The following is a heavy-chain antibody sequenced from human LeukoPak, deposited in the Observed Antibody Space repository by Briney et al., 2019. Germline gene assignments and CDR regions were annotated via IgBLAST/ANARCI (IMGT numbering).Heavy chain of an antibody. J-gene: IGHJ4*02. CDR2: ISGSGGST. Sequence: GGSLRLSCAASGFTFSSYAMSWVRQAPGKGLEWASAISGSGGSTYYADSVKGRFTISRDNSKNTLYLQMNSLRAEDTAVYYCAKDLSYYYDSTVVDYWGQGTLVTVSS. D-gene: IGHD3-22*01. CDR3: AKDLSYYYDSTVVDY. CDR1: GFTFSSYA. V-gene: IGHV3-23*01.